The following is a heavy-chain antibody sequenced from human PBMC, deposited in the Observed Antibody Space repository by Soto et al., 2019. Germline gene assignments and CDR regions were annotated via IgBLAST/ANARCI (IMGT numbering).Heavy chain of an antibody. D-gene: IGHD3-22*01. CDR1: GGSISSYY. V-gene: IGHV4-4*07. J-gene: IGHJ5*02. CDR3: ARETYYYDSSGYYGNWFDP. CDR2: IYTSGST. Sequence: QVQLQESGPGLVKPSETLSLTCTVSGGSISSYYWSWIRQPAGKGLEWIGRIYTSGSTNYNPSLKSRVTMSVDTSKNQFSLKLSSVTAADTAVYYCARETYYYDSSGYYGNWFDPWGQGTLVTVSS.